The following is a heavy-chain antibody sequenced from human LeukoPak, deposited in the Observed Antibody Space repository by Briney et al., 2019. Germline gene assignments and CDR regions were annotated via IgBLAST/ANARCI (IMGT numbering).Heavy chain of an antibody. J-gene: IGHJ3*02. CDR1: GYTFTYRY. D-gene: IGHD1-26*01. CDR3: ARVGAFDAFDI. Sequence: WASVKVSCKASGYTFTYRYLHWVRQAPGQALEWMGWITPFNGNTNYAQKFQDRVTITRDRSMSTAYMELSRLRSDDTAVYYCARVGAFDAFDIWGQGTMVTVSS. V-gene: IGHV1-45*02. CDR2: ITPFNGNT.